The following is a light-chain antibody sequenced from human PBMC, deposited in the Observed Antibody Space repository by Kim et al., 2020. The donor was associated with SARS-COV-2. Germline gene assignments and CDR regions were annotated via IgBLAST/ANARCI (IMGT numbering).Light chain of an antibody. J-gene: IGKJ1*01. CDR1: QGIRNF. V-gene: IGKV1-9*01. CDR3: QQFNVCPRT. Sequence: DIQLTQSPSFLSASVGDRITITCRASQGIRNFLAWYQQHPGKAPKLLIYSASTLGSGVPSRFSGSGFGTEFTLTISSLQVEDFATYFCQQFNVCPRTFGLGTKVEIK. CDR2: SAS.